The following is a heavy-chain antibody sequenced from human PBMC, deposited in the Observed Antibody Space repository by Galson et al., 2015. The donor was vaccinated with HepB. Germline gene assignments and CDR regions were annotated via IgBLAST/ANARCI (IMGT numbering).Heavy chain of an antibody. CDR2: ISSSSSYI. V-gene: IGHV3-21*01. D-gene: IGHD5-12*01. J-gene: IGHJ6*02. Sequence: SLRLSCAASGFTFSSYSMNWVRQAPGKGLEWVSSISSSSSYIYYADSVKGRFTISRDKAKNSLYLQMNSLRAEDTAVYYCARGPYSGYDLKQDYYYYYGMDVWGQGTTVTVSS. CDR1: GFTFSSYS. CDR3: ARGPYSGYDLKQDYYYYYGMDV.